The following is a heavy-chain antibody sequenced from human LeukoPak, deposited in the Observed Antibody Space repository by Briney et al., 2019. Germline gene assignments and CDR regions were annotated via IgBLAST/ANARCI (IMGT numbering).Heavy chain of an antibody. Sequence: ASVKVSCKASGYTFTSYYMHWVRQAPGQGLEWMGIINPSGGSTSYAQKFQGRVTITADKSTSTAYMELSSLRSDDTAVYYCARGPSNAYYYDSREWAFDIWGQGTMVTVSS. CDR1: GYTFTSYY. V-gene: IGHV1-46*01. D-gene: IGHD3-22*01. CDR2: INPSGGST. J-gene: IGHJ3*02. CDR3: ARGPSNAYYYDSREWAFDI.